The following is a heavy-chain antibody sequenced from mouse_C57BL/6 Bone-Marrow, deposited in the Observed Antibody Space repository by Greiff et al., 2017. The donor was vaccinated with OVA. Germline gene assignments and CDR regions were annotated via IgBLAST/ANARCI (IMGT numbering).Heavy chain of an antibody. CDR1: GFNIKDYY. J-gene: IGHJ2*01. V-gene: IGHV14-1*01. D-gene: IGHD4-1*01. CDR3: TSLSGTGDFDY. Sequence: EVQLQQSGAELVRPGASVKLSCTASGFNIKDYYMHWVKQRPEQGLEWIGRIDPEDGDTEYAPKFQGKATMTADTSANTAYLQLSSLTSEDTAVYYCTSLSGTGDFDYWGQGTTLTVSS. CDR2: IDPEDGDT.